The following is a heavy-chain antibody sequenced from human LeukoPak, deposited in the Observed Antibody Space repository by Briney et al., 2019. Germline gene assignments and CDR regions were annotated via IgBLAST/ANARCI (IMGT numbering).Heavy chain of an antibody. J-gene: IGHJ3*02. CDR2: ISHIGRT. Sequence: SETPSRNCAVSGYSFSSHYWTWIRQSPGTGLEWIVYISHIGRTNYNPSLKSRVTISIDTSKNQFSLKLRSVTAADTAVYYCARDLVTVTKGFDIWGQGTMVTISS. CDR3: ARDLVTVTKGFDI. CDR1: GYSFSSHY. D-gene: IGHD4-17*01. V-gene: IGHV4-59*11.